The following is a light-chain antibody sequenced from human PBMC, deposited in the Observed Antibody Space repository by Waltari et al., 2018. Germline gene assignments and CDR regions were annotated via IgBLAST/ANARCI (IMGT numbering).Light chain of an antibody. CDR1: ESVGTA. CDR2: FGS. V-gene: IGKV3D-15*01. CDR3: QQSRQWPRRT. Sequence: EIVMTQSPVTMSVSPGEGVTLSCTASESVGTAVAWYRHKPGQPPRLLTYFGSTRATGVPARISGSGSGTDFSLTISSLESEDFAFYYCQQSRQWPRRTFGQGTKLE. J-gene: IGKJ2*01.